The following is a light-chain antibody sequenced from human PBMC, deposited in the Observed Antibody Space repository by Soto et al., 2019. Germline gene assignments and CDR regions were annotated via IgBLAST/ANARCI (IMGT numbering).Light chain of an antibody. CDR1: QSISNY. CDR2: DTS. Sequence: EIQMTQSPSSLYASVGDRVTITCRASQSISNYFSWYQQKAGKAPKLLIFDTSTLTSGVPSRFSGSGSGTEFTLTISSLQPEDFATYYCLQSFNTPLTFGGGSTIEIK. J-gene: IGKJ4*01. CDR3: LQSFNTPLT. V-gene: IGKV1-39*01.